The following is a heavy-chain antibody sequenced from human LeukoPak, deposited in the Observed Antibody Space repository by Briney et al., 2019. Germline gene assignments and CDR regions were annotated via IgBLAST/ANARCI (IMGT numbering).Heavy chain of an antibody. CDR3: ASDIFRYDWFDP. Sequence: SETLSLTCAVYGGSFSGYYWSWIRQPPGKGLEWIGEINHSGSTNYNPSLKSRVTISVDTSKNQFSLKLSSGTAADTAVYYCASDIFRYDWFDPWGQGTLGTVSA. J-gene: IGHJ5*02. CDR1: GGSFSGYY. V-gene: IGHV4-34*01. D-gene: IGHD3-9*01. CDR2: INHSGST.